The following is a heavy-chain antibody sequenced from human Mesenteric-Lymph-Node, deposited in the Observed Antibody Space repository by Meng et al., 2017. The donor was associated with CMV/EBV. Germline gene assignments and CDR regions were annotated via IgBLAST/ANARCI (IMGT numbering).Heavy chain of an antibody. Sequence: GESLKISCAASGFTFSNSDMNWVRQAPGKGLEWVALIWYDGSNKYYGDSVKGRFAISRDDTENTLYLQMNSLRADDTAVYYCARDFTVGGSYYSSLVYWGQGTPVTVSS. J-gene: IGHJ4*02. CDR1: GFTFSNSD. D-gene: IGHD3-22*01. CDR3: ARDFTVGGSYYSSLVY. V-gene: IGHV3-33*08. CDR2: IWYDGSNK.